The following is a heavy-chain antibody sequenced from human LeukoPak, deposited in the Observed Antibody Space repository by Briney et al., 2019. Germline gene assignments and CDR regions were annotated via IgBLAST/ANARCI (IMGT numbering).Heavy chain of an antibody. Sequence: SETLSLTCAVYGGSFSGYYWSWIRQPPGKGLEWIGEINHSGSTNYNPSLKSRLTISVDTSKNQFSLKLSSVTAADTAVYYCARGPPIVVVVAATPFYFDYWGQGTLVAVSS. CDR3: ARGPPIVVVVAATPFYFDY. CDR2: INHSGST. V-gene: IGHV4-34*01. J-gene: IGHJ4*02. D-gene: IGHD2-15*01. CDR1: GGSFSGYY.